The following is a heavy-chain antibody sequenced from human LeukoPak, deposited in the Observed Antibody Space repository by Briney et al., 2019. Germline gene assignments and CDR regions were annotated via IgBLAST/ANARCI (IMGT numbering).Heavy chain of an antibody. CDR3: ARGRGGSGREAYNVDY. Sequence: GGTLRLSCAASGFTFSSYGMSWVRQAPGKGLEWVSAISGSGGSTYYADSVKGRFTISRDNAESSLFLQMNSLRDEDTAVYYCARGRGGSGREAYNVDYWGQGTLVTVSS. CDR1: GFTFSSYG. J-gene: IGHJ4*02. V-gene: IGHV3-23*01. CDR2: ISGSGGST. D-gene: IGHD5-24*01.